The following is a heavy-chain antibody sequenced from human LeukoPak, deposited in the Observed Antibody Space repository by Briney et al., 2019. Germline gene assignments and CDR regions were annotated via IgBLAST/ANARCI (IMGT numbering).Heavy chain of an antibody. J-gene: IGHJ3*02. CDR1: GLTFSSYG. CDR2: IRYDGSNT. V-gene: IGHV3-30*02. D-gene: IGHD2-2*01. Sequence: GGSLRLSCAASGLTFSSYGMHWVRQAPGKGLEWVTFIRYDGSNTYYADSVKGRFTISRDNSKNTLYLQMKSLRAEDTAVYYCAKDGEAYCSSTNCYQGGAFDIWGQGTMVTVS. CDR3: AKDGEAYCSSTNCYQGGAFDI.